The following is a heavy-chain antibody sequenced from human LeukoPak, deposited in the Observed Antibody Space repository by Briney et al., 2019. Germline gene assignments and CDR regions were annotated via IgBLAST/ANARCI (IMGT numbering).Heavy chain of an antibody. V-gene: IGHV4-34*01. D-gene: IGHD2/OR15-2a*01. Sequence: SETLSLTCAVYGGSFSGYYWSWIRQPPGKGLEWIGEINHSGSTNYNPSLKSRVTISVDTSKNQFSLKLSSVTAADTAVYYCARGTGRVLRLQHWGQGTLVTVSS. CDR3: ARGTGRVLRLQH. J-gene: IGHJ1*01. CDR2: INHSGST. CDR1: GGSFSGYY.